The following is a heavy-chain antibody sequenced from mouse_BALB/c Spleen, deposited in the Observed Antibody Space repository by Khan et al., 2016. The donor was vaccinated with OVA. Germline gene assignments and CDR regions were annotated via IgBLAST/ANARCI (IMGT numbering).Heavy chain of an antibody. V-gene: IGHV3-2*02. CDR2: ISYSGTT. CDR3: ARVYGGDIDY. D-gene: IGHD3-3*01. Sequence: EVELVESGPGLVKPSQSLSLTCTVTGYSITSDYAWNWIRQFPGNKLEWMGFISYSGTTKYNPSLKSRFSITRDPSNNQFFLQLNSLTTEDTATYYCARVYGGDIDYWGQGTSLTVSS. J-gene: IGHJ2*02. CDR1: GYSITSDYA.